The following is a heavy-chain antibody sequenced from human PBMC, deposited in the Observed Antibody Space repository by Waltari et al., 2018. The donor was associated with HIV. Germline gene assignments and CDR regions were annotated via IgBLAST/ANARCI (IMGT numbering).Heavy chain of an antibody. CDR3: AREAPPRWSSSRPGGMDV. D-gene: IGHD6-13*01. J-gene: IGHJ6*02. CDR2: IIPIFGTA. CDR1: GGTFSSYA. V-gene: IGHV1-69*06. Sequence: QVQLVQSGAEVKKPGSSVKVSCKASGGTFSSYAISWVRPAPGQGLEWMGGIIPIFGTANYAQKFQGRVTITADKSTSTAYMELSSLRSEDTAVYYCAREAPPRWSSSRPGGMDVWGQGTTVTVSS.